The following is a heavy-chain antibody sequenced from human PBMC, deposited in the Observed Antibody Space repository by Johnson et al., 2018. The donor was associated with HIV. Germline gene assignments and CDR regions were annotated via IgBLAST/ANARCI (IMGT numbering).Heavy chain of an antibody. CDR3: ARVHPAVAGNDAFDI. CDR1: GFTFSSYA. J-gene: IGHJ3*02. D-gene: IGHD6-19*01. CDR2: ISYDGSIK. Sequence: QVQLVESGGGVVQPGRSLRLSCAASGFTFSSYAMHWVRQAPGKGLEWVAVISYDGSIKYYADSVKGRFTISRDNSKNTLYLQMNSLRAEDTAVYYCARVHPAVAGNDAFDIWGQGTMVTVSS. V-gene: IGHV3-30-3*01.